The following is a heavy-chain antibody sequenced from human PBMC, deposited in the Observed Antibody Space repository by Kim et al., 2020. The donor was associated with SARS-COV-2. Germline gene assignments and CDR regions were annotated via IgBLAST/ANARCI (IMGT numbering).Heavy chain of an antibody. D-gene: IGHD6-13*01. CDR2: IGTAGDT. CDR3: ARGFSSSEFDY. V-gene: IGHV3-13*01. J-gene: IGHJ4*02. Sequence: GGSLRLSCAASGFTFSSYDMHWVRQATGKGLEWVSAIGTAGDTYYPGSVKGRFTISRENAKNSLYLQMNSLRAGDTAVYYCARGFSSSEFDYWGQGTLVTVSS. CDR1: GFTFSSYD.